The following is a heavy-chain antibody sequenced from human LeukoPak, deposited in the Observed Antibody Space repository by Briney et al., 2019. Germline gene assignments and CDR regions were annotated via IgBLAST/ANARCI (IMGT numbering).Heavy chain of an antibody. CDR3: ARAPSEIGGYYPEYFRH. Sequence: GGSLRLSCAASGFTFSTYWMHWVRQAPGRGLVWVSRIKSDGSTNYADSVKGRFTISRDNAKNTVSLQMSSLRAEDTGVYYCARAPSEIGGYYPEYFRHWGQGTPVTVSS. CDR1: GFTFSTYW. V-gene: IGHV3-74*01. J-gene: IGHJ1*01. D-gene: IGHD3-22*01. CDR2: IKSDGST.